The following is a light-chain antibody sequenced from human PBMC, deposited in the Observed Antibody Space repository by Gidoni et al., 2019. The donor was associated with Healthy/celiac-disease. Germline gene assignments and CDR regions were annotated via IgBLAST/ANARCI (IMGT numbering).Light chain of an antibody. CDR2: DAS. CDR1: QSVSSY. Sequence: EMVLTQSPATLSLTPGDRATLSCRASQSVSSYLAWYQQKPGQAPRLLIYDASNRATGIPARFSGSGSGTDFTLTISSLEPEDFAVYYCQQRSNWPPLTCGGGTKVEIK. V-gene: IGKV3-11*01. CDR3: QQRSNWPPLT. J-gene: IGKJ4*01.